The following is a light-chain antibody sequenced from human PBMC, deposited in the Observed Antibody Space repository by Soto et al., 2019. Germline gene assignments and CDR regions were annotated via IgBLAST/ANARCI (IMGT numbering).Light chain of an antibody. CDR3: QQYDSSPRT. J-gene: IGKJ3*01. Sequence: EIGLTQSPGTLSLSPGERATLSCRASQSVSSSFLAWYQQKPGQAPRLLIYGASSRATGIPARFSGSGSGTDFTLTISRLEPEDFAVYYCQQYDSSPRTFGPGTKVDIK. V-gene: IGKV3-20*01. CDR1: QSVSSSF. CDR2: GAS.